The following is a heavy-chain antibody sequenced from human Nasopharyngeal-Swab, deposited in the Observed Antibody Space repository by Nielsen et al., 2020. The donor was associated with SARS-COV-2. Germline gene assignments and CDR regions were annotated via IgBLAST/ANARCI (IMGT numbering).Heavy chain of an antibody. CDR3: AKVLGPMVRGVIGYFDY. V-gene: IGHV3-11*01. D-gene: IGHD3-10*01. J-gene: IGHJ4*02. CDR2: IGSSGGDT. Sequence: WIRQPTGKGLEWVSYIGSSGGDTYYADSVKGRFTISRDNAKKSLYLQMNSLRAEDTALYYCAKVLGPMVRGVIGYFDYWGQGTLVTVSS.